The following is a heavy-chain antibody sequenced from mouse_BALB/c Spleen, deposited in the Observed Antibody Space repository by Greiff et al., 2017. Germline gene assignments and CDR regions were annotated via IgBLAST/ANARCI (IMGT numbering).Heavy chain of an antibody. J-gene: IGHJ3*01. CDR1: GYTFTSYT. CDR2: INPSSGYT. CDR3: ARVGWLLRGFAY. Sequence: QVQLQQSAAELARPGASVKMSCKASGYTFTSYTMHWVKQRPGQGLEWIGYINPSSGYTEYNQKFKDKTTLTADKSSSTAYMQLSSLTSEDSAVYYCARVGWLLRGFAYWGQGTLVTVSA. V-gene: IGHV1-4*02. D-gene: IGHD2-3*01.